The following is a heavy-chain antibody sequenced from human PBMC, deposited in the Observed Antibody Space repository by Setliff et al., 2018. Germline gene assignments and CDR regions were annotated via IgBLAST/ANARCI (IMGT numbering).Heavy chain of an antibody. CDR3: SRLVRYCTTTSCQRLSGDEY. Sequence: ASVKVSCKASGYTFSDYGITWVRQAPGQGLEWMGWISAYSGKAYYAQKLQDRATMTTDTSTGTAYLELRSLRSDDTAVCYCSRLVRYCTTTSCQRLSGDEYWGQGTLVTV. CDR2: ISAYSGKA. CDR1: GYTFSDYG. J-gene: IGHJ4*02. V-gene: IGHV1-18*01. D-gene: IGHD2-2*01.